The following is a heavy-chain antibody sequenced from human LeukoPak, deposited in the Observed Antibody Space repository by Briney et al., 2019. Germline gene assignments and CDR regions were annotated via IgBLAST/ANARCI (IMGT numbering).Heavy chain of an antibody. V-gene: IGHV3-73*01. CDR2: IRGKADNYAT. D-gene: IGHD3-10*01. J-gene: IGHJ5*02. CDR3: TRYTPSTGDGLDP. CDR1: GFTFRASA. Sequence: VGSLKLSCAASGFTFRASAVHWVRQASGRGLEWLGRIRGKADNYATSYSASVQGRFTISRDDFTDTVYLQLHSLKTEDTAVYFCTRYTPSTGDGLDPWGQGTLVTVSS.